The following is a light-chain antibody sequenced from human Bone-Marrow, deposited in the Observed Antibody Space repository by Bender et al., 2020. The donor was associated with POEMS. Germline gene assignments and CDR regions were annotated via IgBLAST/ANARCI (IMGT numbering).Light chain of an antibody. CDR1: SSDVDDSKY. CDR2: DVN. Sequence: QSALTQPASVSGSPGQSITISCTGISSDVDDSKYVAWYRQHPGKGPKLIIYDVNKRPSGVPDRFSGSASGDTASLTVSGLQAEDEADYYCSSYAGTYNLTFGGGTKLTVL. V-gene: IGLV2-8*01. CDR3: SSYAGTYNLT. J-gene: IGLJ2*01.